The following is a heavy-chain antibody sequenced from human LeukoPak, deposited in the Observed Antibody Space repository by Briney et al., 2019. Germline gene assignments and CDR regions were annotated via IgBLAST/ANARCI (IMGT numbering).Heavy chain of an antibody. D-gene: IGHD6-25*01. Sequence: ASVKVSCKASGYTFTGYFIYWVRQAPGQGLEWMGWINPATGGTSLAQKFQGRVTMTRDTSISTAYMEVGRLRSDDTAVYFCARAAARGDKAMDVWGQGTTVTVSS. V-gene: IGHV1-2*02. CDR2: INPATGGT. CDR3: ARAAARGDKAMDV. CDR1: GYTFTGYF. J-gene: IGHJ6*02.